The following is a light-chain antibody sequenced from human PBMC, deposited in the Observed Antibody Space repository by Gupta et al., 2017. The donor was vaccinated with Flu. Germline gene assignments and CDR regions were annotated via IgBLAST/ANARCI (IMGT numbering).Light chain of an antibody. CDR3: QQYGSSLYT. V-gene: IGKV3-20*01. Sequence: GTLSLSPGESATLSCRASQSVSSSYLAWYQQKPGQAPRLLIYGASSRATGIPDRFSGSGSGTDFTLTISRLEPEDFAVYYCQQYGSSLYTFGQGTKLEIK. CDR1: QSVSSSY. J-gene: IGKJ2*01. CDR2: GAS.